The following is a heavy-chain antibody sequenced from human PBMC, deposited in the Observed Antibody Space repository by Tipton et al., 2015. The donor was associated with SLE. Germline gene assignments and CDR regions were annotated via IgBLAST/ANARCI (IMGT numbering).Heavy chain of an antibody. CDR2: MYHSGST. D-gene: IGHD3-3*01. CDR1: GGSVSSGGYY. Sequence: TLSLTCTVSGGSVSSGGYYWSWIRQPPGKGLEWIGSMYHSGSTYYNPSLKSRVTMSVDTSKNQFSLKLSSVTAADTAVYYCARLPVTIFGVVRIPGHFDYWGQGTLVTVSS. J-gene: IGHJ4*02. V-gene: IGHV4-39*07. CDR3: ARLPVTIFGVVRIPGHFDY.